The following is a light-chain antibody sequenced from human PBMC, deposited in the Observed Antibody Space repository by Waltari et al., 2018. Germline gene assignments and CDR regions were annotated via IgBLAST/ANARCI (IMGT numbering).Light chain of an antibody. V-gene: IGLV2-23*01. Sequence: QSALTQPASVSGSPGQSITISCTGTSSDVGSNNLVSWYQQHPAKAPKLMIYEGSKRPSGVSNRFSGSKSGNTASLTSSGLQAEDEADYYCCSYAGSSTYVFGTGTKVTVL. CDR1: SSDVGSNNL. CDR2: EGS. CDR3: CSYAGSSTYV. J-gene: IGLJ1*01.